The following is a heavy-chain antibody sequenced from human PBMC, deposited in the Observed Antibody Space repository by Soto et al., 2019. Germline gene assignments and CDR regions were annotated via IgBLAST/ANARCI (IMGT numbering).Heavy chain of an antibody. Sequence: SVTLSLTCTVAGGSISTYYWSWIRQPPGKGLEWIGYIYYSGSTNYNPSLKSRVTISVDTSKNQFSLKLSSVTAADTAVYYCARGGWRHIDYWGQGTLVTVS. CDR3: ARGGWRHIDY. CDR1: GGSISTYY. CDR2: IYYSGST. V-gene: IGHV4-59*08. D-gene: IGHD3-3*01. J-gene: IGHJ4*02.